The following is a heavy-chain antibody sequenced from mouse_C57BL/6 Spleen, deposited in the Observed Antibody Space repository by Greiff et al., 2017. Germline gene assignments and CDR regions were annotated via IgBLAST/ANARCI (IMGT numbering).Heavy chain of an antibody. J-gene: IGHJ4*01. D-gene: IGHD2-2*01. CDR2: ISSGGDYI. V-gene: IGHV5S21*01. Sequence: EVMLVESGEGLVKPGGSLKLSCAASGFTFSSYAMSWVRQTPEKRLEWVAYISSGGDYIYYADTVKGRFTISRDNARNTLYLQMSSLKSEDTAMYYCTRPMVTSHYYAMDYWGQGTSVTVSS. CDR3: TRPMVTSHYYAMDY. CDR1: GFTFSSYA.